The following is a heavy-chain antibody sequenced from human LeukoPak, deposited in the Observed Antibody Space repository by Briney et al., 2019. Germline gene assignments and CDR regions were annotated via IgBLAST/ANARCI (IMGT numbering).Heavy chain of an antibody. CDR2: IYHSGST. CDR1: GGSISSSNW. V-gene: IGHV4-4*02. D-gene: IGHD5-12*01. J-gene: IGHJ5*02. CDR3: ARANVDIVATIGSQFDP. Sequence: NASETLSLTCTVSGGSISSSNWWSWVRQPPGKGLEWIGEIYHSGSTNYNPSLKSRVTISVDKSKNQFSLKLSSVTAADTAVYYCARANVDIVATIGSQFDPWGQGTLVTVSS.